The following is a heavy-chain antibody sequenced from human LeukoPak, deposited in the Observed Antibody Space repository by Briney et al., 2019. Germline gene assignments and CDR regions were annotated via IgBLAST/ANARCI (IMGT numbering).Heavy chain of an antibody. Sequence: GGSLRLSCAASGLTFKIYSMQWVRQAPGKGLEWVAVIGGRGDSIFYADSVKGRFTISRDNSKNTVDLQMSSLRAEDTAIYYCAKDYYETSGYFDSWGQGSLVSVSS. J-gene: IGHJ4*02. D-gene: IGHD3-22*01. V-gene: IGHV3-23*01. CDR1: GLTFKIYS. CDR2: IGGRGDSI. CDR3: AKDYYETSGYFDS.